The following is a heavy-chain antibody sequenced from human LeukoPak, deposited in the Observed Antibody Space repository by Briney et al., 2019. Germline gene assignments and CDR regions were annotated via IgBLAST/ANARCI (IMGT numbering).Heavy chain of an antibody. Sequence: SVTVSCKASGGTFSSYAISWVRQAPGQGLEWMGGIIPIFGTANYAQKFQGRVTITADKSTSTAYMELSSLRSEDTAVYYCASRGYSSSWYRSFDYWGQGTLVTVSS. CDR1: GGTFSSYA. CDR2: IIPIFGTA. D-gene: IGHD6-13*01. J-gene: IGHJ4*02. V-gene: IGHV1-69*06. CDR3: ASRGYSSSWYRSFDY.